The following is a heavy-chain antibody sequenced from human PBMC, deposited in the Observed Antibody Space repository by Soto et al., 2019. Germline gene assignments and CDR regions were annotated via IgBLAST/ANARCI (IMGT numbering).Heavy chain of an antibody. V-gene: IGHV3-30-3*01. Sequence: QVQLVESGGGVVQPGRSLRLSCAASGFTFSSYAMHWVRQAPGKGLEWVAVISYDGSNKYYADSVKGRFTISRDNSKNTLYLQMNSLRAEDTAVYYCARAPYGDAFDIWGQGTMVTVSS. D-gene: IGHD3-10*01. CDR3: ARAPYGDAFDI. J-gene: IGHJ3*02. CDR2: ISYDGSNK. CDR1: GFTFSSYA.